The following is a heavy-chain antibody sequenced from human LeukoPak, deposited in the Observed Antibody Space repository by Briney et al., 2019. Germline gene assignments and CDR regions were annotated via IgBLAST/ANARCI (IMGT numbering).Heavy chain of an antibody. D-gene: IGHD3-10*01. Sequence: ASVKVSCKASGYTFTGYYMHWVRKTPGQGLEWMGWINPNTGDTNYGRKFQGRVTMTRDTSINTAYMELRSRRSDDTAVYYCARSRRVGNGEYPDYWGQGTLVTVSS. CDR2: INPNTGDT. J-gene: IGHJ4*02. V-gene: IGHV1-2*02. CDR1: GYTFTGYY. CDR3: ARSRRVGNGEYPDY.